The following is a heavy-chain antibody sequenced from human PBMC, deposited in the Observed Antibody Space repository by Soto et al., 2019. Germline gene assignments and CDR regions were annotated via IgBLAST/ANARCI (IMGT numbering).Heavy chain of an antibody. CDR1: GFIPSSYA. D-gene: IGHD6-13*01. CDR2: ISGSGGAT. CDR3: AKDAIMVSSSFNYFDF. V-gene: IGHV3-23*01. J-gene: IGHJ4*02. Sequence: GSLRLSCVVSGFIPSSYAMSWVRQAPGKGLDWVSGISGSGGATSYADSVKGRFTISRDNSKSTLYLQMNSLSAEDTAIYYCAKDAIMVSSSFNYFDFWGQGXLVTVYS.